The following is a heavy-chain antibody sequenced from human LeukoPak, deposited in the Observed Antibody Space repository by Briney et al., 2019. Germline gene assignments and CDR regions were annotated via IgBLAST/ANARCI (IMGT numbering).Heavy chain of an antibody. V-gene: IGHV3-23*01. CDR2: ISGSGDRT. Sequence: GGSLRLSCAASGFIFSSYAMSWVRQAPGKGLEWVSSISGSGDRTYYADPVKGRFTISRDNSKNTLYLQMNSLRTDDTAVYYCAKAGASPGVWYSDLWGRGTPVTVSS. CDR1: GFIFSSYA. J-gene: IGHJ2*01. D-gene: IGHD3-3*01. CDR3: AKAGASPGVWYSDL.